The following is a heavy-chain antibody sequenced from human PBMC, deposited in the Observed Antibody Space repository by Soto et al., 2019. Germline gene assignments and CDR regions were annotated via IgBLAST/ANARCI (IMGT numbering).Heavy chain of an antibody. CDR3: AREQSSRFAY. CDR1: GFTFSSSV. Sequence: GGSLRLSCAASGFTFSSSVMHLVRQAPGKGLEWVALIWYDGSNIYYPDSVKGRFSISRDNSKNTLYLQMNSLRAEDTAVYYCAREQSSRFAYWGQGALGTVAS. D-gene: IGHD2-2*01. V-gene: IGHV3-33*01. J-gene: IGHJ4*02. CDR2: IWYDGSNI.